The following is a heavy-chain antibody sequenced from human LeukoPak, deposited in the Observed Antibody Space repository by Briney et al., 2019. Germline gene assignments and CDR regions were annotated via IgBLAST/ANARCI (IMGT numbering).Heavy chain of an antibody. Sequence: GGSLRLSCAASGFTFSSYAMSWVRQAPGKGLEWVSAISGSGGSTYYADSVKGRFTTSRDNSKNTLYLQMNSLRAEDTAVYYCAKDRAYYDFWSGYSVGWYFDLWGRGTLVTVSS. J-gene: IGHJ2*01. D-gene: IGHD3-3*01. CDR2: ISGSGGST. CDR3: AKDRAYYDFWSGYSVGWYFDL. V-gene: IGHV3-23*01. CDR1: GFTFSSYA.